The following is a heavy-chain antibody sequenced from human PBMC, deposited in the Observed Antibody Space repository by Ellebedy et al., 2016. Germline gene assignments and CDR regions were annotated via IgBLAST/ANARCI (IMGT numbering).Heavy chain of an antibody. CDR3: ARQGSGWD. CDR1: GDSVSNGTFA. V-gene: IGHV6-1*01. CDR2: TYYRSKWYN. D-gene: IGHD6-19*01. Sequence: SQTLSLTCVISGDSVSNGTFAWNWIRQSPSRGLEWLGRTYYRSKWYNDYAAPVKSRITINADTSKNQFSLHLNSVTPEDTAVYYCARQGSGWDWGQGTLVTVSS. J-gene: IGHJ4*02.